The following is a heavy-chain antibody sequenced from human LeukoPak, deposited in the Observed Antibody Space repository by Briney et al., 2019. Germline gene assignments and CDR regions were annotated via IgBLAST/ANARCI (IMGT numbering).Heavy chain of an antibody. D-gene: IGHD4-17*01. J-gene: IGHJ4*02. CDR3: ARLGTNYGDYRFAF. CDR2: INHSGST. CDR1: GGSFSGYY. V-gene: IGHV4-34*01. Sequence: PSETLSLTCAVYGGSFSGYYWSWIRQPPGKGLEWIGEINHSGSTNYNPSLKSRVTISVDTSKNQFSLKLSSVTAADTAVYYCARLGTNYGDYRFAFWGQGTLVTVSS.